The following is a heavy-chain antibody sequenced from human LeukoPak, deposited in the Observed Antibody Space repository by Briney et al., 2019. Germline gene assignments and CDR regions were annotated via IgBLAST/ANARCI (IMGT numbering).Heavy chain of an antibody. J-gene: IGHJ3*02. CDR1: GFTFSTFA. CDR2: LSGSGGST. D-gene: IGHD5-18*01. CDR3: AKGYGSGYSYVGAAFDI. V-gene: IGHV3-23*01. Sequence: PGGSLRLSCAASGFTFSTFAMSWVRQAPGKGLEWVTSLSGSGGSTYYADSVKGRFTISRDNSKNTLYLQMNSLRAEDTAVYYCAKGYGSGYSYVGAAFDIWGQGTMVTVSS.